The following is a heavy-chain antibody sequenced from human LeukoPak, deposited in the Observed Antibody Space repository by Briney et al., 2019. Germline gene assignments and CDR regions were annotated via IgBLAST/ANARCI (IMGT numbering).Heavy chain of an antibody. J-gene: IGHJ4*02. V-gene: IGHV4-34*01. CDR2: MNHSGST. D-gene: IGHD2-15*01. CDR1: GGSFSGYY. Sequence: PSETLSLTCAVYGGSFSGYYWSWIRQPPGKGLEWIGEMNHSGSTNYNPSLKSRATISVDTSKNQFSLKLSSVTAADTAVYYCARVWKVAATEDWGQGTLVTVSS. CDR3: ARVWKVAATED.